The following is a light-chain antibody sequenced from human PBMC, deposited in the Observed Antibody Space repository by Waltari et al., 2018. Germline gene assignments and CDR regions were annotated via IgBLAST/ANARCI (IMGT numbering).Light chain of an antibody. J-gene: IGLJ3*02. CDR2: YVN. CDR3: WSYVGGNTYWV. V-gene: IGLV2-11*01. Sequence: QSALAQPRSMSGSPGQSVAISCTGTSSDVGGYNFVSWYQHHPDKAPKLIIYYVNNRHSGVPDRFSCSRSGNTSSLTISGLQAEDEAHYYCWSYVGGNTYWVFGGGTKLTVL. CDR1: SSDVGGYNF.